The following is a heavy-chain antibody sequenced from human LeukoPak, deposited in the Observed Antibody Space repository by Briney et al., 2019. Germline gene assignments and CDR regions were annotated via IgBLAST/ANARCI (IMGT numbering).Heavy chain of an antibody. J-gene: IGHJ5*02. V-gene: IGHV3-7*03. D-gene: IGHD3-10*01. CDR2: IKQDGSEK. CDR1: GFTFSSDW. CDR3: ARYALWFGPHNWFDP. Sequence: PGGSLRLSCAASGFTFSSDWISWVRQGPGKGRGWVANIKQDGSEKYYVDSVKGRFTISRDNAKNSLYLQMNSLRAEDTAVYYCARYALWFGPHNWFDPWGQGTLVTVSS.